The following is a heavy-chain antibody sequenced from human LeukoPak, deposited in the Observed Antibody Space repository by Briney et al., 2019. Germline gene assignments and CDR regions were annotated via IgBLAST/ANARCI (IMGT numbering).Heavy chain of an antibody. D-gene: IGHD2-15*01. CDR2: IYYSGST. Sequence: SETLSLTCTVSGGSISSYYWSWIRQPPGKGLEWIGYIYYSGSTNYSPSLKSRVTISVDTSKNQISLKLSSVTAADTAVYYCARGGIAATGVGYFDYWGQGTLVTVSS. CDR3: ARGGIAATGVGYFDY. V-gene: IGHV4-59*01. CDR1: GGSISSYY. J-gene: IGHJ4*02.